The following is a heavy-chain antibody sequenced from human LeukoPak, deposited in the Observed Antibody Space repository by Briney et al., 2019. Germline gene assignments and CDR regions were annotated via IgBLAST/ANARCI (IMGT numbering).Heavy chain of an antibody. D-gene: IGHD3-3*01. CDR1: GGSFSGYY. J-gene: IGHJ5*02. V-gene: IGHV4-34*01. CDR3: ARVKRRDHYDFWSGYSLNWFDP. Sequence: SETLSLTCAVYGGSFSGYYWSWIRQPPGKGLEWIGEINHSGSTNYNPSLKSRVTISVDTSKNQFPLKLSSVTAADTAVYYCARVKRRDHYDFWSGYSLNWFDPWGQGALVTVSS. CDR2: INHSGST.